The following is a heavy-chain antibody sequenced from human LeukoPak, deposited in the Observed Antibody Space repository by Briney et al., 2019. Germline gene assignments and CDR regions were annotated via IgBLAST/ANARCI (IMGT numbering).Heavy chain of an antibody. CDR3: ARPAVAGYSSSWYWFDP. V-gene: IGHV3-48*03. J-gene: IGHJ5*02. CDR1: GFTFSSYE. Sequence: PGGSLRLSCAASGFTFSSYEMNWVRQAPGKGLEWVSYISSSGSTIYYADSVKGRFTISRDNAKNSLYLQMNSLRAEDTAVYYCARPAVAGYSSSWYWFDPWGQGTLVTVSS. CDR2: ISSSGSTI. D-gene: IGHD6-13*01.